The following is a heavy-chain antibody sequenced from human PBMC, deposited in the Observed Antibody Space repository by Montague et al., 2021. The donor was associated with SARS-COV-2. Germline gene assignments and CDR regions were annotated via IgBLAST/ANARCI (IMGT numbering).Heavy chain of an antibody. CDR3: ARTRSGSYSNAFDI. CDR2: ISYDGSNK. V-gene: IGHV3-30*04. J-gene: IGHJ3*02. CDR1: GFTFSGYA. Sequence: SLRLSCAASGFTFSGYAMHWVRQAPGKGLEWVAVISYDGSNKYYADSVKGRFTISRDNSKNTLYLQMNSLRAGDTAVYYCARTRSGSYSNAFDIWGQGTMVTVSS. D-gene: IGHD1-26*01.